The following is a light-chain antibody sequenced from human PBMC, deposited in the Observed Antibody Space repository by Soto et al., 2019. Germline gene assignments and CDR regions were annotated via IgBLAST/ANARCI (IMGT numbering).Light chain of an antibody. CDR2: GAS. J-gene: IGKJ4*01. CDR3: QHYNNWLGT. CDR1: QNVVTN. Sequence: EIVVTQSPAILSVSPGERVTLSCRASQNVVTNLAWYQQRLGQAPRLLIYGASARATGVTARFSGSGSGTEVFLTISSLQSEDFAVYYCQHYNNWLGTFGGGTKVEIK. V-gene: IGKV3-15*01.